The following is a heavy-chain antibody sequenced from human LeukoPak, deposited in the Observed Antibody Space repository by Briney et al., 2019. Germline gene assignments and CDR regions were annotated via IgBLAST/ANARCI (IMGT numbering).Heavy chain of an antibody. CDR1: GFTFSSYE. Sequence: PGGPLRLSCAASGFTFSSYEMTWVRQAPGKGLEWVSYISSSGSTIYYADSVKGRFTISRDNAKNSLYLQMNSLRAEDTAVYYCARETSYYYDSTGDAFDIWGQGTMVTVSS. CDR3: ARETSYYYDSTGDAFDI. J-gene: IGHJ3*02. D-gene: IGHD3-22*01. CDR2: ISSSGSTI. V-gene: IGHV3-48*03.